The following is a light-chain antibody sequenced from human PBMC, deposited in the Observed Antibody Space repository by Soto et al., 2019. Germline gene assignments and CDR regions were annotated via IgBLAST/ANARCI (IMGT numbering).Light chain of an antibody. CDR1: QSVTNNY. CDR2: DAS. Sequence: EIGLTQSPGTLSLSPGERATLSCRASQSVTNNYLDWFQQKPGQAPRLLIYDASIRADGIPDRFSGSGSETDFTLTISRLEPEDSAVYYCQQCSFSPRTFGQGTKVDIK. CDR3: QQCSFSPRT. V-gene: IGKV3-20*01. J-gene: IGKJ1*01.